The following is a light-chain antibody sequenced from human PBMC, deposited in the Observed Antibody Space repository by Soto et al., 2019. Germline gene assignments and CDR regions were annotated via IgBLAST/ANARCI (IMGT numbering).Light chain of an antibody. V-gene: IGKV3D-20*02. Sequence: IVGTQSPAPLTLSQGERATHFXRASLSGNSYLSWYQQKDGKXPRXLIHXXXSGXTGVPDRFSGSGSGTDFTLTISRMEPEDLAVYYCVDCQPFGDSPPITFGGVTNVAI. J-gene: IGKJ4*02. CDR1: LSGNSY. CDR2: XXX. CDR3: VDCQPFGDSPPIT.